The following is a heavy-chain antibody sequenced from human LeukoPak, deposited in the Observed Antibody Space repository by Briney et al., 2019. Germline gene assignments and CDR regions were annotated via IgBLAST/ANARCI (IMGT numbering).Heavy chain of an antibody. CDR1: GYTFTSYG. CDR3: ARSSITGTTPILWR. V-gene: IGHV1-2*02. J-gene: IGHJ4*02. Sequence: ASVKVSCKASGYTFTSYGISWVRQAPGQGLEWMGWINPNSGGTNYAQKFQGRVTMTRDTSISTAYMELSRLRSDDTAVYYCARSSITGTTPILWRWGQGTLVTVSS. D-gene: IGHD1-20*01. CDR2: INPNSGGT.